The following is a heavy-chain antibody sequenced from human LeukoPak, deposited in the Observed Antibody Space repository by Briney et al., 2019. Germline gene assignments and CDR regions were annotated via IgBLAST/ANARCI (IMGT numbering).Heavy chain of an antibody. Sequence: ASVKVSCKASGYILTSFGISWVRQAPGQGLEWMGWISAYNGNTNYAQKLQGRVTMTTDTSTSTAYMQLTSLTSDDTAVYYCARRNSCSGGNCYPPDYWGQGTLVTVSS. V-gene: IGHV1-18*01. CDR2: ISAYNGNT. CDR3: ARRNSCSGGNCYPPDY. CDR1: GYILTSFG. D-gene: IGHD2-15*01. J-gene: IGHJ4*02.